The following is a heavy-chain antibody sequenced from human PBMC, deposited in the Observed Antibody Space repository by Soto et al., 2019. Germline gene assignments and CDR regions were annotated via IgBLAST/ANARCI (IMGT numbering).Heavy chain of an antibody. Sequence: EVQLVESGGGLVQPGGSLRLSCAASGFTFNNYWMHWVRQAPGEGLVWVSRMNSDGSSTNYADSVKGRFTISRDNAKNTLYLQMNSLRAEDTAMYYCARGAIYYYYMDVWGKGTTVTVSS. J-gene: IGHJ6*03. D-gene: IGHD2-2*01. CDR2: MNSDGSST. V-gene: IGHV3-74*01. CDR3: ARGAIYYYYMDV. CDR1: GFTFNNYW.